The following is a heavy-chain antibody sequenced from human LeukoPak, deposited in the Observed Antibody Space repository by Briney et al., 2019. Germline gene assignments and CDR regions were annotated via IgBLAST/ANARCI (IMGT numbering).Heavy chain of an antibody. CDR2: INPSGGST. J-gene: IGHJ1*01. D-gene: IGHD2-21*01. Sequence: ASVKVSCKASGYTFINYYMHGVRQAPGQGLEGMGIINPSGGSTSYAQKFQGRVAMTRDTSTSTVYMELSSLRSEDTAVYYCARDESTSILWWWGQGTLVTVSS. CDR3: ARDESTSILWW. V-gene: IGHV1-46*01. CDR1: GYTFINYY.